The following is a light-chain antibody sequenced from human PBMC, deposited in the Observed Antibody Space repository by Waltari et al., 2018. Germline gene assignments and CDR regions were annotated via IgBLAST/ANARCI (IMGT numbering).Light chain of an antibody. Sequence: EIVMTQSPATLSVSPGERATLSCRASQSVFSNVAWYQQKPCQAPRLLMYEASIRATGISAKFRGSGSGTEFTLTISSVQSEDFAVYYCQQYNRWPPITFGQGTRLEIK. CDR1: QSVFSN. CDR3: QQYNRWPPIT. V-gene: IGKV3-15*01. J-gene: IGKJ5*01. CDR2: EAS.